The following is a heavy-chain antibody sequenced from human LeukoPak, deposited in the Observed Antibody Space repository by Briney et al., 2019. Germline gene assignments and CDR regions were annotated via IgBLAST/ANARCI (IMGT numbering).Heavy chain of an antibody. CDR1: GFTFDDYV. CDR2: ISWNSGRI. CDR3: ARAGHYGSGSSGDY. V-gene: IGHV3-9*01. Sequence: GGSLRLSCAASGFTFDDYVMHWVRQAPGKGLEWVSGISWNSGRIAYADSVKGRFTISRDNAKNSLYLQMNSLRAEDTAVYYCARAGHYGSGSSGDYWGQGTLVTVSS. D-gene: IGHD3-10*01. J-gene: IGHJ4*02.